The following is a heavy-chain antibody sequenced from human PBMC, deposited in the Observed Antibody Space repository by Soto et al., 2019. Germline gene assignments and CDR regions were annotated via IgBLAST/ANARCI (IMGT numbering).Heavy chain of an antibody. D-gene: IGHD3-22*01. CDR3: ARASYYYDSSGYPPPYYFDY. Sequence: PSETLSLTCAVYGGSFSGYYWSWIRQPPGKGLEWIGEINHSGSTNYNPSLKSRVTISVDTSKNQFSLKLSSVTAADTAVYYCARASYYYDSSGYPPPYYFDYWGQGTLVTVSS. J-gene: IGHJ4*02. CDR1: GGSFSGYY. CDR2: INHSGST. V-gene: IGHV4-34*01.